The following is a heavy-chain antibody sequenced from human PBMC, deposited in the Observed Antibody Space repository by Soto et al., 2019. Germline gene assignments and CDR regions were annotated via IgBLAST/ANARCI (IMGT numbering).Heavy chain of an antibody. CDR3: ARGGGFWSGYYKLGYYYYGMDV. D-gene: IGHD3-3*01. J-gene: IGHJ6*02. V-gene: IGHV3-30-3*01. Sequence: GGSLRLSCAASGFTFSSYAMHWVRQAPGKGLEWVAVISYDGSNKYYADSVKGRFTISRDNSKNTLYLQMNSLRAEDTAVYYCARGGGFWSGYYKLGYYYYGMDVWGQGTTVTVSS. CDR2: ISYDGSNK. CDR1: GFTFSSYA.